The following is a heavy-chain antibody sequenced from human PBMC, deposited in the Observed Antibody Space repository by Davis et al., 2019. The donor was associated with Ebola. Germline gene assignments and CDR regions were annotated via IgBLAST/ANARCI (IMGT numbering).Heavy chain of an antibody. D-gene: IGHD2-2*02. J-gene: IGHJ3*02. Sequence: SETLSLTCTVSGASIIHDDHAWSWIRQPPGKGLEWIGYIHHTGGTYYNPSLKSRVTISVDTSKNQFSLKLSSVTAADTAMYYCARDRYCSSTSCYSNADAFDIWGQGTRVTVSS. CDR2: IHHTGGT. CDR3: ARDRYCSSTSCYSNADAFDI. CDR1: GASIIHDDHA. V-gene: IGHV4-30-2*01.